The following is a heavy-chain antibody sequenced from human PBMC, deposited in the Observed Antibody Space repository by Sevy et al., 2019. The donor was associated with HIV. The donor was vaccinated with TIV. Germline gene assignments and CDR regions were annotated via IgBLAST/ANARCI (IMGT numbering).Heavy chain of an antibody. CDR2: IKQDGSVK. D-gene: IGHD2-15*01. Sequence: GGSLRLSCAASGFAFSSFWMNWVRQAPGKGLEWVANIKQDGSVKYYVDSVKGRFTISRDYAKNSLYLQMSRLAVEDTAGYYCARQRWWICSHDGCSPNYSDSWGQGTLVTVSS. CDR3: ARQRWWICSHDGCSPNYSDS. V-gene: IGHV3-7*01. CDR1: GFAFSSFW. J-gene: IGHJ4*02.